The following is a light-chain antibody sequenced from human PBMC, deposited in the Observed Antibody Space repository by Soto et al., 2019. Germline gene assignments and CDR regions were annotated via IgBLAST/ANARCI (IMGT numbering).Light chain of an antibody. J-gene: IGKJ1*01. CDR2: GVS. CDR1: QSVSST. CDR3: QYYGGSPRT. V-gene: IGKV3-20*01. Sequence: EIVLTQSPGTLSLSPGERATLSCRASQSVSSTLAWYQQKPGQAPRLLIYGVSTRATGIPARFSGSGSGTEFTLTISSLEPEDFAVYYCQYYGGSPRTFGRGTKVDIK.